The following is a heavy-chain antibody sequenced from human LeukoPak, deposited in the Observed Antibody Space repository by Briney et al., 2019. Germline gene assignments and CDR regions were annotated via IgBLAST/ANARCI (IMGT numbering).Heavy chain of an antibody. V-gene: IGHV4-4*07. CDR1: GQSITSFR. J-gene: IGHJ5*01. D-gene: IGHD2/OR15-2a*01. CDR2: IDEDGST. CDR3: ARGYQSTTYGHFDS. Sequence: SETLPLTCSVSGQSITSFRWSWIRQSAAKGHEWMGRIDEDGSTTYNPSLSGRVSVSADTSNNQVSLKLKFVTAADTAVYFCARGYQSTTYGHFDSWGRGIQVTVSS.